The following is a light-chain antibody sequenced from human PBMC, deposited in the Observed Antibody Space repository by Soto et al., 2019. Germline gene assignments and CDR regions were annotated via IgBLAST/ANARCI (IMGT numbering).Light chain of an antibody. V-gene: IGLV2-8*01. CDR3: SSYAGTYTVF. J-gene: IGLJ2*01. CDR2: EVY. CDR1: SSDVGGYDS. Sequence: QSALTQPPSASGSPGQSVTISCTGASSDVGGYDSVSWYQQHPGKAPKLMIYEVYKRPSGVPDRFSGSKSGNTAYLTVSGLQADDEAEYYCSSYAGTYTVFFGGGTKLT.